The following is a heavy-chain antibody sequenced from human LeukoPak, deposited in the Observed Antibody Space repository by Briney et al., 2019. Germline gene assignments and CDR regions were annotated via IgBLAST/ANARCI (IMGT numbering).Heavy chain of an antibody. Sequence: GGSLRLSCAAAGFTFSSYGMHWVRQAPGKGLEWVAFIRDDGSNKYYADSVKGRFTISRDNSKNTLYLQMNSLRAEDTAVYYCAKRKGAALYYFDYWGQGTLVTVSS. CDR1: GFTFSSYG. V-gene: IGHV3-30*02. CDR2: IRDDGSNK. J-gene: IGHJ4*02. CDR3: AKRKGAALYYFDY. D-gene: IGHD6-6*01.